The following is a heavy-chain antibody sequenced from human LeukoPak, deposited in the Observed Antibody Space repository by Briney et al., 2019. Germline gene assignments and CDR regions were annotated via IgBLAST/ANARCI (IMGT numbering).Heavy chain of an antibody. CDR3: AKVLFMTTGPPFDY. V-gene: IGHV3-23*01. CDR2: ISGSGGST. CDR1: GFTFSSYS. D-gene: IGHD4-17*01. Sequence: GGSLRLSCAASGFTFSSYSMNWVRQAPGKGLEWVSAISGSGGSTYYADSVKGRFTISRDNSKNTLYLQMNSLRAEDTAVYYCAKVLFMTTGPPFDYWGQGTLVTVSS. J-gene: IGHJ4*02.